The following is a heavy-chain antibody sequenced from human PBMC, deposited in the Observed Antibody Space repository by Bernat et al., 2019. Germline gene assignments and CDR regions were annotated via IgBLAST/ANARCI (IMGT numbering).Heavy chain of an antibody. J-gene: IGHJ4*02. CDR2: ISYDGSNK. CDR1: GFTFSSYA. CDR3: AKDRHLYYYDSSGYYDY. D-gene: IGHD3-22*01. Sequence: QVQLVESGGGVVQPGRSLRLSCAASGFTFSSYAMHWVRQAPGKGLEWVAVISYDGSNKYYADSVKGRFTISRDNSKNTLYLQMNSLRAEDTAVYYCAKDRHLYYYDSSGYYDYWGQGTLVTVSS. V-gene: IGHV3-30*04.